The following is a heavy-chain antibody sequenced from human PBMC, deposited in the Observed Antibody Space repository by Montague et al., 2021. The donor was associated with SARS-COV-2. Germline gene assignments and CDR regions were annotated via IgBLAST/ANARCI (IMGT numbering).Heavy chain of an antibody. CDR2: IKQDGSEK. D-gene: IGHD3-22*01. CDR3: ARGYDSSGYQY. Sequence: SLRLSCAASGFTFSTFWITWVRQVPGKGLEWVAHIKQDGSEKYYVDSVKGRFTISRDNAKNSLYLQLDSLRAEDTAVHYCARGYDSSGYQYWGQGTLVTVSS. CDR1: GFTFSTFW. V-gene: IGHV3-7*05. J-gene: IGHJ4*02.